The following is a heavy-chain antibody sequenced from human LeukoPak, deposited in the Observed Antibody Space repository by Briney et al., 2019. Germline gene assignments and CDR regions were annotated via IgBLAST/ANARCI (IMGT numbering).Heavy chain of an antibody. V-gene: IGHV1-46*01. D-gene: IGHD1-26*01. CDR3: ARGLGATKRGNWFDP. CDR1: GYTFTSYY. Sequence: ASVKVSCKASGYTFTSYYMHWVRQAPGQGLEWMGIINPSGGSTSYAQKFQGRVAMTRDTSTSTVYMELSGLGSEDTAVYYCARGLGATKRGNWFDPWGQGTLVTVSS. J-gene: IGHJ5*02. CDR2: INPSGGST.